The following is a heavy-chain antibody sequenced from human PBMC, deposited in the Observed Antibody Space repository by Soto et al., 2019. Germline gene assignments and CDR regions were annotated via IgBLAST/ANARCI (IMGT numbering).Heavy chain of an antibody. CDR1: GYTFTSYY. J-gene: IGHJ6*02. D-gene: IGHD5-18*01. Sequence: ASVKVSCKASGYTFTSYYMHWVRQAPGQGLEWMGIINPSGGSTSYAQKFQGRVTMTRDTSTSTVYMELSSLRSEDTAVYYCARETVGNTALLVVHGMDVWGQGTTVTVSS. CDR3: ARETVGNTALLVVHGMDV. CDR2: INPSGGST. V-gene: IGHV1-46*01.